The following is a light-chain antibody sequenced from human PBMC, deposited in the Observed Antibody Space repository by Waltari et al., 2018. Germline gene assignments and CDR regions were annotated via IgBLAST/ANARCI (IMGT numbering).Light chain of an antibody. CDR2: DVS. J-gene: IGLJ1*01. CDR3: SSYTGSSPYV. Sequence: QSALTQPASVSGSPGQSITISCTGTSSDVGGYNYVSWYQQHPGKAPKLMIYDVSNRPSGVSNRFSGSKSGNTASLTISGLQAEHEADYYCSSYTGSSPYVFGTGTKVTVL. V-gene: IGLV2-14*03. CDR1: SSDVGGYNY.